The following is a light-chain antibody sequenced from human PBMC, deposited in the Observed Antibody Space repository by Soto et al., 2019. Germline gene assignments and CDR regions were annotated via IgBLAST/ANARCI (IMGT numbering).Light chain of an antibody. CDR2: DVS. CDR3: CSYTTSSTCV. Sequence: QSVLTQPASVSGSPGQSITVSCTGTSSDVGGYNYVSWYQQHPGKAPKLMIYDVSSRPSGVSSRFSGSKSGNTASLTISGLQAEDEADYYCCSYTTSSTCVFGTGTKVTVL. CDR1: SSDVGGYNY. J-gene: IGLJ1*01. V-gene: IGLV2-14*01.